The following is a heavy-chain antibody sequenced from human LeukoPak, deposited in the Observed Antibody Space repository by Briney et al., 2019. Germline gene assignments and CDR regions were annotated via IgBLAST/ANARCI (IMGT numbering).Heavy chain of an antibody. CDR2: IYYSGST. CDR3: ARVRVNYGGNYNYYYYMDV. D-gene: IGHD4-23*01. J-gene: IGHJ6*03. Sequence: SQTLSLTCTVSGGSISSGDYYWSWIRQPPGKGLEWIVYIYYSGSTYYNPSLKSRVTISVDTSKNQFSLKLSSVTAADTAVYYCARVRVNYGGNYNYYYYMDVWGKGTTVTVSS. V-gene: IGHV4-30-4*08. CDR1: GGSISSGDYY.